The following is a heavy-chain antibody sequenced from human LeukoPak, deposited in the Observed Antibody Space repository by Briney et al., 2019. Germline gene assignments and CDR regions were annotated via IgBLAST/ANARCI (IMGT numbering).Heavy chain of an antibody. CDR1: GYTFTSYG. J-gene: IGHJ4*02. D-gene: IGHD2-15*01. CDR2: ISAYNGNT. CDR3: ARVAPNRRYCSGGTCLNSFDY. Sequence: SVKVSCKASGYTFTSYGISWVRQAPGQGLEWMGWISAYNGNTNYAQKLQGRVTMTTDTSTSTAYMELRSLRSDDTAVYYCARVAPNRRYCSGGTCLNSFDYWGQGTLVTVSS. V-gene: IGHV1-18*01.